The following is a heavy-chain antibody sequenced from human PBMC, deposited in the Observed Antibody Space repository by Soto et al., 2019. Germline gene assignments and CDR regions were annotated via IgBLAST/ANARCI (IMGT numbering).Heavy chain of an antibody. V-gene: IGHV1-3*01. CDR2: INAGNGNT. J-gene: IGHJ4*02. CDR3: ARGTGIAAAGTSGWYFDY. Sequence: GASVNVSCKASGYTFTSYAMHWVRQAPGQRLEWMGWINAGNGNTKYSQKFQGRVTITRDTSASTAYMELSSLRSEDTAVYYCARGTGIAAAGTSGWYFDYWGQGTLVTVSS. D-gene: IGHD6-13*01. CDR1: GYTFTSYA.